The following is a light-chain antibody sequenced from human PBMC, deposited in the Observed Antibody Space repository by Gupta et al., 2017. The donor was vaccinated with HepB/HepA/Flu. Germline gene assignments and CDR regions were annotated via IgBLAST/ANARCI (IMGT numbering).Light chain of an antibody. CDR2: GVS. Sequence: EIVLTQSPGTLSLSPGERATLSCRASQSVNSIYFAWYQQKPGQAPRLLIFGVSTRATGVPDRFSGSGSGTDVILTSSRLEPEDFAVDYCEQYGSSPRTFGQGTKVEIK. J-gene: IGKJ1*01. V-gene: IGKV3-20*01. CDR3: EQYGSSPRT. CDR1: QSVNSIY.